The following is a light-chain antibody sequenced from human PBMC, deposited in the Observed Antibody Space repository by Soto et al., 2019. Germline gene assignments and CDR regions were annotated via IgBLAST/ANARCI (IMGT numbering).Light chain of an antibody. J-gene: IGLJ3*02. V-gene: IGLV2-14*01. Sequence: QSALTQPASVSGSPGQSITISCTGTSSDVAYYNYVSWFQQHPGKAPKLMIYEVINRPSGVSNRFSGSKSGDTASLTISGLQAEDEADYYCSSYTTSTTRVFGGGTKVTVL. CDR3: SSYTTSTTRV. CDR2: EVI. CDR1: SSDVAYYNY.